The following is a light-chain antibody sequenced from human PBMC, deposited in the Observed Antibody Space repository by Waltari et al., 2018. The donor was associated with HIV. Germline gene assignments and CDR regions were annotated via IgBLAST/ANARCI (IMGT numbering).Light chain of an antibody. CDR2: GNS. V-gene: IGLV1-40*01. Sequence: QSVLTQPPSVSGAPGQRVTISCTGSSSHIGAGYEVHWYQQLPGTAPKLLIYGNSNRPSGVPDRFSGSKSGTSASLAITGLQAEDEADYYCQSYDSTGVFGGGTKLTVL. J-gene: IGLJ3*02. CDR3: QSYDSTGV. CDR1: SSHIGAGYE.